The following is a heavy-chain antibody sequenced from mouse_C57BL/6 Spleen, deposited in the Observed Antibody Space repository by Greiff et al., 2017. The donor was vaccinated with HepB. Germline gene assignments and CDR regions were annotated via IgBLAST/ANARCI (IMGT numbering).Heavy chain of an antibody. Sequence: VQLQQSGPELVKPGASVKISCKASGYSFTGYYMNWVKQSPEKSLEWIGEINPSTGGTTYNQKFKAKATLTVDKSSSTAYMQLKSLTSEDSAVYYCARRWYYGSIYYFDYWGQGTTLTVSS. J-gene: IGHJ2*01. CDR1: GYSFTGYY. V-gene: IGHV1-42*01. CDR2: INPSTGGT. CDR3: ARRWYYGSIYYFDY. D-gene: IGHD1-1*01.